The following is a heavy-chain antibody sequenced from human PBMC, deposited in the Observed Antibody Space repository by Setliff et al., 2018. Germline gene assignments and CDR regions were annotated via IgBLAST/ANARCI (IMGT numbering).Heavy chain of an antibody. D-gene: IGHD3-10*01. V-gene: IGHV3-7*01. CDR2: IKQDGSEK. CDR1: GFTFSSYW. Sequence: GGSLRLSCAASGFTFSSYWMSWVRQAPGKGLEWVANIKQDGSEKYYVDSVKGRFTISRDNARSSLYLQMNSLRAEDTAVYYCARDDYYGSGSYFNYFDYWGQGTLVTVSS. CDR3: ARDDYYGSGSYFNYFDY. J-gene: IGHJ4*02.